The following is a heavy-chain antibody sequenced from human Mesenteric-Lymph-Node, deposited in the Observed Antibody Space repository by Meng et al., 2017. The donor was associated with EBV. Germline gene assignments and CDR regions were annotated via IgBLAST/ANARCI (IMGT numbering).Heavy chain of an antibody. Sequence: VHLQESGPGLVKPSGTLSLTCAVSSGFISSSHWWSWVRQPPGKGLEWIGDIYHSGSTNYSPSLKSRVTMSMDTSNNQFSLRLTSVTAADTAVYYCGTMVARWGAENPNDYWGQGILVTVSS. D-gene: IGHD2-8*01. V-gene: IGHV4-4*02. J-gene: IGHJ4*02. CDR1: SGFISSSHW. CDR3: GTMVARWGAENPNDY. CDR2: IYHSGST.